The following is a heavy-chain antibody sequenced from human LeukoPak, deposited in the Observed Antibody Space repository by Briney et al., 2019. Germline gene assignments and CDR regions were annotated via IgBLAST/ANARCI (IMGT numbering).Heavy chain of an antibody. CDR1: GFTFSSYW. V-gene: IGHV3-7*01. CDR2: IMQDGSEK. CDR3: ARTFSPHQYYDFWSGYYYYGMDV. Sequence: GGSLRLSCAASGFTFSSYWMSWVRQAPGKGLEWVANIMQDGSEKYYVDSVKGRFTISRDNAKNSLYLQMNSLRAEDTAVYYCARTFSPHQYYDFWSGYYYYGMDVWGQGTTVTVSS. J-gene: IGHJ6*02. D-gene: IGHD3-3*01.